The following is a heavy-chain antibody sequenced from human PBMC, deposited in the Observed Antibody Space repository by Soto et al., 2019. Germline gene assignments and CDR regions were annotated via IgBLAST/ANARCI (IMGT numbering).Heavy chain of an antibody. Sequence: PGGSLRLSCAASGFTFSDYYMSWIRQAPGKGLEWVSYISSSSSYTNYADSVKGRFTISRDNAKNSLYLQMNSLRAEDTAVYYCAREERYCDWLPPNWFDPWGQGTLVTVSS. J-gene: IGHJ5*02. V-gene: IGHV3-11*06. CDR3: AREERYCDWLPPNWFDP. CDR2: ISSSSSYT. D-gene: IGHD3-9*01. CDR1: GFTFSDYY.